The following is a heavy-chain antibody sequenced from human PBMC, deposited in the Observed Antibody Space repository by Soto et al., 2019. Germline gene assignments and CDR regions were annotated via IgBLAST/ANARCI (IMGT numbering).Heavy chain of an antibody. Sequence: QITLKESGPTLVKPTQTLTLTCTFSGFSLSTSGVGVGWIRQPPGKALEWLALIYWDDDKRYSPSLKSRLTITKDTPKNQVVHTMTNWEPGDPATCYCVPKGGGDRILDYWGQGTLVTVSS. CDR1: GFSLSTSGVG. V-gene: IGHV2-5*02. D-gene: IGHD3-16*01. CDR2: IYWDDDK. J-gene: IGHJ4*02. CDR3: VPKGGGDRILDY.